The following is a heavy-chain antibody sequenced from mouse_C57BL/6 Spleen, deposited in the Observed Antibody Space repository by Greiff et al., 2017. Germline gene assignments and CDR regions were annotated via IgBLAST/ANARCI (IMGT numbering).Heavy chain of an antibody. V-gene: IGHV7-3*01. Sequence: EVKLVESGGGLVQPGGSLSLSCAASGFTFPDYYMSWVRQPPGKALEWLGFIRNKANGYTTEYSASVKGRFTISRDNSQSILYLQMNALRAEDSATYYCASLHYYGSSYGWYFDVWGTGTTVTVSS. CDR1: GFTFPDYY. CDR3: ASLHYYGSSYGWYFDV. D-gene: IGHD1-1*01. J-gene: IGHJ1*03. CDR2: IRNKANGYTT.